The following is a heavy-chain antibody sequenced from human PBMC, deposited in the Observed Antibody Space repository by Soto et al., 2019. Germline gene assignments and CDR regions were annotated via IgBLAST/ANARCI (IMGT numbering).Heavy chain of an antibody. CDR2: ISPYDGNT. D-gene: IGHD6-13*01. V-gene: IGHV1-18*01. Sequence: ASVKVSCKASGYIFTNYGLSWVRQAPGQGLEWMAWISPYDGNTHYAQNFQGRVTVTTDTSTSTAYMELRSLRSDDTAVYFCARDDRAAAAGTTYYFDYWGQGTPVTVSS. J-gene: IGHJ4*02. CDR3: ARDDRAAAAGTTYYFDY. CDR1: GYIFTNYG.